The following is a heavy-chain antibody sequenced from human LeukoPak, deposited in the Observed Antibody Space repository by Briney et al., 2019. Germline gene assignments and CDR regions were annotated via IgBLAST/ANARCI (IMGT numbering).Heavy chain of an antibody. J-gene: IGHJ5*02. CDR3: ARLSTMVRGRSGWFDP. CDR2: IYPGDSDT. D-gene: IGHD3-10*01. CDR1: GYSFTNYW. V-gene: IGHV5-51*01. Sequence: GESLQISCKGSGYSFTNYWIAWVRQMPGKGLEWMGIIYPGDSDTRYSPSFQGQVTMSADKSISTAYLQWSSLKASDTAMYYCARLSTMVRGRSGWFDPWGQGTLVTVSS.